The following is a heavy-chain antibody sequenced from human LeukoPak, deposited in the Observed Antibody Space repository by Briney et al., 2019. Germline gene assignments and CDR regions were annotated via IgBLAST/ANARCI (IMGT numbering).Heavy chain of an antibody. CDR1: GFTFSSYA. D-gene: IGHD6-19*01. J-gene: IGHJ4*02. V-gene: IGHV3-23*01. Sequence: PGGSLRLSCAASGFTFSSYAMSWVRQAPGKGLERVSAISGSGGSTYYADSVKGQFTISRDNSKNTLYLQMNSLRAEDTAVYYCAKEEGIAVAGTWGYFDYWGQGTLVTVSS. CDR2: ISGSGGST. CDR3: AKEEGIAVAGTWGYFDY.